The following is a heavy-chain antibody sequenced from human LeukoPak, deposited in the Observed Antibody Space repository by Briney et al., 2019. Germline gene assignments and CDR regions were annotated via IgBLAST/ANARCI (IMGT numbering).Heavy chain of an antibody. CDR2: MYTSGST. D-gene: IGHD3-10*01. V-gene: IGHV4-4*07. J-gene: IGHJ4*02. CDR3: ARDTGYYFGSGNYLYYFDY. Sequence: PSETLSLTRTVFGGSISSYYWSWIRQPAGKGLEWIGRMYTSGSTNYNPSLKSRVTMSVDTSKNQFSLKLSSVTAADTAVYYCARDTGYYFGSGNYLYYFDYWGQETLVTVSS. CDR1: GGSISSYY.